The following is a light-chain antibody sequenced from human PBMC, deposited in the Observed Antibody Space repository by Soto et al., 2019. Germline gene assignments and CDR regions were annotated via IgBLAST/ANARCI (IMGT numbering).Light chain of an antibody. V-gene: IGKV1-5*03. Sequence: DIQMTQSPSTLSASVGDTITITCRASQTINSWLAWYQQKPGKVPKLLIYKASSLESGVPSRFSGTISGTQFTLTISGLQPDDFATDYCQQYDSYPRAFGPGTKVDIK. CDR1: QTINSW. J-gene: IGKJ3*01. CDR2: KAS. CDR3: QQYDSYPRA.